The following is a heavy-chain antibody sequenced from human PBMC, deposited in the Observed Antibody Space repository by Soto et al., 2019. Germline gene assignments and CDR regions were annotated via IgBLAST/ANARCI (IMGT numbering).Heavy chain of an antibody. J-gene: IGHJ3*02. CDR1: SGSIISTIYS. Sequence: SETLSLTCTVSSGSIISTIYSWDWIRQPPGKGLEWIGSIFYSGSTYYNPSLKSRVTISVDTSKNQFSLKLSSVTAADTAVYYCARVLWFGELLQHDAFDIWGQGTMVTVS. CDR2: IFYSGST. CDR3: ARVLWFGELLQHDAFDI. D-gene: IGHD3-10*01. V-gene: IGHV4-39*07.